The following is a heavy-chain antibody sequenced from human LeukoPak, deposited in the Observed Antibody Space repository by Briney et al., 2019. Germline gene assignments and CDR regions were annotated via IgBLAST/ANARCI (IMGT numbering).Heavy chain of an antibody. D-gene: IGHD5-18*01. J-gene: IGHJ4*02. CDR3: ARELAVDTAMGPTPGDY. CDR2: ISYDGSNK. Sequence: GRSLRLSCAASGFTFSSYAMHWVRQASGKGLEWVAVISYDGSNKYYADSVKGRFTISRDNSKNTLYLQMNSLRAEDTAVYYCARELAVDTAMGPTPGDYWGQGTLVTVSS. CDR1: GFTFSSYA. V-gene: IGHV3-30-3*01.